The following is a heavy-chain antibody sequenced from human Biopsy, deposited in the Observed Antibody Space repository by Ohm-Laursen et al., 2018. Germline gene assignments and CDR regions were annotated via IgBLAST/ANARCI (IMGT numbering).Heavy chain of an antibody. CDR2: ISWDGKNK. Sequence: SLRLSCAAPGFSFDDYSMHWVRQGPGKGLEWVAHISWDGKNKGYVDSVKGRFTISRDNAKNSLFLHMNSLRAEDTAVYYCARESALKWYQSLSYFNGMDVWGQGTTVTVSS. V-gene: IGHV3-9*01. CDR1: GFSFDDYS. D-gene: IGHD2-2*01. CDR3: ARESALKWYQSLSYFNGMDV. J-gene: IGHJ6*02.